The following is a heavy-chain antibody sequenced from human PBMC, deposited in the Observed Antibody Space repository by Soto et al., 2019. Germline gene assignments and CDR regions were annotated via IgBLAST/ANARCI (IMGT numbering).Heavy chain of an antibody. CDR1: GGSISSSSYF. CDR2: IYYSGST. V-gene: IGHV4-39*01. D-gene: IGHD2-21*02. CDR3: ARHPSDFWFDP. Sequence: QLQLQESGPGLVKPSETLSLTCSVSGGSISSSSYFWGWIRQPPGKGLEWIGSIYYSGSTYYNPSLKRRVTVSVDTSKTQFSLTLSSVTAADTAVYYCARHPSDFWFDPWGQGTLVTVSS. J-gene: IGHJ5*02.